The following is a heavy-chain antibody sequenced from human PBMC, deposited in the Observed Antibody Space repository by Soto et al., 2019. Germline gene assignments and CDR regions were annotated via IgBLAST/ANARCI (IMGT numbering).Heavy chain of an antibody. CDR3: ARQIYDSDTGPNFQYYLDY. CDR2: IDPSDSQT. J-gene: IGHJ4*02. CDR1: GYSFAGYW. D-gene: IGHD3-22*01. V-gene: IGHV5-10-1*01. Sequence: GESLKISCKGSGYSFAGYWITWVRQKPGKGLEWMGRIDPSDSQTYYSPSFRGHVTISVTKSITTVFLQWSSLRASDTAMYYCARQIYDSDTGPNFQYYLDYWGQGTRVTVSS.